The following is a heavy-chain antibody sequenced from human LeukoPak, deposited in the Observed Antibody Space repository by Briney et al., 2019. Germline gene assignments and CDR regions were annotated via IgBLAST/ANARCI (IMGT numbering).Heavy chain of an antibody. CDR1: GFTFSSYA. CDR2: ISGSGGST. D-gene: IGHD4-17*01. J-gene: IGHJ4*02. Sequence: PGGSLRLSCAASGFTFSSYAMSWVRQAPGKGLEWVSAISGSGGSTYYADSVKGRFTISRDNSKNTLYLQMNSLRAEDTAVYCCAKGPVRDGDYYFDYWGQGTLVTVSS. V-gene: IGHV3-23*01. CDR3: AKGPVRDGDYYFDY.